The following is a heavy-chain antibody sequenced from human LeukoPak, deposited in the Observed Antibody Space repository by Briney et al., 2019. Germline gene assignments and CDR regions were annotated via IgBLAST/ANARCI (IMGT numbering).Heavy chain of an antibody. CDR1: GYTLTELS. J-gene: IGHJ3*02. D-gene: IGHD3-22*01. CDR2: FDPEDGET. CDR3: ATDRVVTLSPAKNDAFDI. Sequence: ASVKVSCEVSGYTLTELSMHWVRQAPGKGLEWMGGFDPEDGETIYAQKFQGRVTMTEDTSTDTAYMELSSLRSEGTAVYYCATDRVVTLSPAKNDAFDIWGQGTMVTVSS. V-gene: IGHV1-24*01.